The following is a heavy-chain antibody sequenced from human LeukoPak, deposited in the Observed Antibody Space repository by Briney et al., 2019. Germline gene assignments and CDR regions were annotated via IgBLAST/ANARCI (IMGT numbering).Heavy chain of an antibody. J-gene: IGHJ4*02. D-gene: IGHD4-17*01. CDR3: TRIETTVTGFDY. Sequence: GGSLRLSCAASGFTFSDSAMHWVRQTSGKGLEWVGRIRSKTNSYATAYAASVKGRFTISRDDSKNTAYLQMNSLKTEDTAVYYCTRIETTVTGFDYWGQGTLVTVSS. V-gene: IGHV3-73*01. CDR1: GFTFSDSA. CDR2: IRSKTNSYAT.